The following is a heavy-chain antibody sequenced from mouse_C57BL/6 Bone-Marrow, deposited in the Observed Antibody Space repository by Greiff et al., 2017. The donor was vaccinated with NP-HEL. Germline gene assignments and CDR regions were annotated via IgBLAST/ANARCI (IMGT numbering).Heavy chain of an antibody. Sequence: EVQLQQSGPGLVKPSQSLSLTCSVTGYSITSGYYWNWIRQFPGNKLEWMGYISYDGSNNYNPSLKNRISITRDKSKNQFFLKLNSVTTEDTATYYCASNWRFAYWGQGTLVTVSA. CDR3: ASNWRFAY. CDR1: GYSITSGYY. CDR2: ISYDGSN. J-gene: IGHJ3*01. D-gene: IGHD4-1*01. V-gene: IGHV3-6*01.